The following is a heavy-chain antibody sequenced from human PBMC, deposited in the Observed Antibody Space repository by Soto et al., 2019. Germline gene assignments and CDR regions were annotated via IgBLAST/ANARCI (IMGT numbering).Heavy chain of an antibody. V-gene: IGHV1-24*01. CDR2: FDPEDGET. CDR3: ATEGIAARPDYYYYGMDV. J-gene: IGHJ6*02. CDR1: GYTLTELS. Sequence: EASVKVSCKVSGYTLTELSMHWVRQAPGKGLEWMGGFDPEDGETIYAQKFQGRVTMTEDTSTDTAYMELSSLRSEDTAVYYCATEGIAARPDYYYYGMDVWGQGTTVTVSS. D-gene: IGHD6-6*01.